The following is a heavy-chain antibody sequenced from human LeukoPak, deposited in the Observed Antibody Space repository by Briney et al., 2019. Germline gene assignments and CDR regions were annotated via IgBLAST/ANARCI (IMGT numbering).Heavy chain of an antibody. CDR1: GFTFDDYA. CDR2: ISWNSGSI. V-gene: IGHV3-9*01. CDR3: ARDMIRSSGFDY. Sequence: GGSLRLSCAASGFTFDDYAMHWVRQAPGKGLEWVSGISWNSGSIGYADSVKGRFTISRDNAKNSLYLQMNSLRAEDTAVYYCARDMIRSSGFDYWGQGTLVTVSS. D-gene: IGHD6-25*01. J-gene: IGHJ4*02.